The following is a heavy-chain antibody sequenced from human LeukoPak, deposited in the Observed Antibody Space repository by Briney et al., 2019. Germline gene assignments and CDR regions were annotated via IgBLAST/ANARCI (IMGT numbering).Heavy chain of an antibody. V-gene: IGHV3-23*01. CDR3: ANEVRYGIGY. Sequence: PGGSLRLSCAVSGFTFSSYTMNWVRQAPRKGLEWVSAISGSGGSTYYADSVKGRFTISRDNSKNTLYLQMNSLRAEDTAVYYCANEVRYGIGYWGQGTLVTVSS. D-gene: IGHD3-10*01. CDR1: GFTFSSYT. J-gene: IGHJ4*02. CDR2: ISGSGGST.